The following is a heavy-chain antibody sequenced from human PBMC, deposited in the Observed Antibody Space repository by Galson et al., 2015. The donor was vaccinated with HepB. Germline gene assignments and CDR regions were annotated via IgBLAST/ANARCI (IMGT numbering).Heavy chain of an antibody. CDR3: ARLSWGSYRYTGDLYYFDY. CDR2: IYYSGST. Sequence: LSLTCTVSGGSISSSSYYWGWIRQPPGKGLEWIGSIYYSGSTYYNPSLKSRVTISVDTSKNQFSLKLSSVTAADTAVYYCARLSWGSYRYTGDLYYFDYWGQGTLVTVSS. CDR1: GGSISSSSYY. D-gene: IGHD3-16*02. V-gene: IGHV4-39*01. J-gene: IGHJ4*02.